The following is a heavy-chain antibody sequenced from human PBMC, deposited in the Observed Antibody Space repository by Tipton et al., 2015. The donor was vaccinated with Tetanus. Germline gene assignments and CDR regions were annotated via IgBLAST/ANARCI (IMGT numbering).Heavy chain of an antibody. CDR3: TTVSIAAAGLGRSPNRDY. CDR1: GFTFSNAW. V-gene: IGHV3-15*01. D-gene: IGHD6-13*01. CDR2: IKSKTDGGTT. Sequence: SLRLSCAASGFTFSNAWMSWVRQAPGKGLEWVGHIKSKTDGGTTDYAAPVEGRFTISRDDSKNTLYLQMNSLKTEDTAVYYCTTVSIAAAGLGRSPNRDYWGQGTLVTVSS. J-gene: IGHJ4*02.